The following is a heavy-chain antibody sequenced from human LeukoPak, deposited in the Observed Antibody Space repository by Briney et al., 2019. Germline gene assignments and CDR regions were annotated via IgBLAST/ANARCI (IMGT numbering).Heavy chain of an antibody. CDR2: IKQDGSEK. Sequence: PGGSLRLSCAASGFTFSSYAMSWVRQAPGKGLEWVANIKQDGSEKYYVDSVKGRFTISRDNAKNSLYLQMNSLRAEDTAVYYCARESLYCSSTSCYGGNWFDPWGQGTLVTVSS. J-gene: IGHJ5*02. D-gene: IGHD2-2*01. CDR1: GFTFSSYA. V-gene: IGHV3-7*01. CDR3: ARESLYCSSTSCYGGNWFDP.